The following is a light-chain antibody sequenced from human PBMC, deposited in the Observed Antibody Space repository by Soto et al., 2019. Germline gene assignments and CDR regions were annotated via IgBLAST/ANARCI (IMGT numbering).Light chain of an antibody. J-gene: IGKJ5*01. CDR2: AAS. CDR1: QGISSW. Sequence: DIQMTQSPSSVSASVGDRVTITCRASQGISSWLAWYQKKPGKAPKLLIYAASRLQSGVPSRFSGSGSGTDFNLTISRLQTEDFATYYCQQANSFPPDFGQGTRLEIK. CDR3: QQANSFPPD. V-gene: IGKV1-12*01.